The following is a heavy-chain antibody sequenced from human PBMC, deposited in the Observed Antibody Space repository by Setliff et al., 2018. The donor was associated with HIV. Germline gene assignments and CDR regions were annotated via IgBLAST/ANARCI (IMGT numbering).Heavy chain of an antibody. V-gene: IGHV4-59*08. D-gene: IGHD2-21*01. CDR1: SGSMTGHY. J-gene: IGHJ4*02. CDR2: LHSLGSSRVSDTP. CDR3: ARQVTVVGYFETAAGSFNY. Sequence: PSETLSLTCSVSSGSMTGHYWTWVRQPPGKGLEWIGYLHSLGSSRVSDTPNYSPSLKGRVTLSVDTSKNQLSLKLSSVTAADTAVYYCARQVTVVGYFETAAGSFNYWGPGTLVTVSS.